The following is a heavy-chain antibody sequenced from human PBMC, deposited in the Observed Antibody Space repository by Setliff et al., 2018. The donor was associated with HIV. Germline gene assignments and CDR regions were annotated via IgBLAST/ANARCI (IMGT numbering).Heavy chain of an antibody. CDR3: ARPSFGIGGGSIFDS. Sequence: NPSETLSLTCTVSGPSVSNTDYYWGWIRLPPGKGLEWIASIHHSGSTWYNPSLKSRVTISADMSKNQFSLKLFSVTAADTAVYYCARPSFGIGGGSIFDSWGQGTVVTVSS. J-gene: IGHJ4*02. D-gene: IGHD3-3*01. V-gene: IGHV4-39*01. CDR2: IHHSGST. CDR1: GPSVSNTDYY.